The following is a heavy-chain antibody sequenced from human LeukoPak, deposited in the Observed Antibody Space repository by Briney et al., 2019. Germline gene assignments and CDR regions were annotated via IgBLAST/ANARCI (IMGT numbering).Heavy chain of an antibody. CDR2: ISTSSSYI. D-gene: IGHD3-3*01. Sequence: GGSLRLSCAASGFTFSTYSMNWVRQAPGKGLEWVSSISTSSSYIYQADSVKGRFIISRDNAKNSLYLQMNSLRAEDTAVYYCARVYLWSGSMSGAFDIWGQGTMVTVSS. V-gene: IGHV3-21*01. CDR3: ARVYLWSGSMSGAFDI. CDR1: GFTFSTYS. J-gene: IGHJ3*02.